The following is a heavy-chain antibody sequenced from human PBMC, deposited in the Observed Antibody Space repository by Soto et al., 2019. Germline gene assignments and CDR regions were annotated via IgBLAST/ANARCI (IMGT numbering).Heavy chain of an antibody. CDR3: ARLSGIAAAKGGYYGMDV. Sequence: ASVKASCKASGYTFTRYDINWVRQDNGQGLEWMGWISANSGNTNYAQKFQGRVTMTTDTSTSTAYMELRSLRSDDTAVYYCARLSGIAAAKGGYYGMDVWGQGTTVTVSS. D-gene: IGHD6-13*01. V-gene: IGHV1-18*01. CDR1: GYTFTRYD. J-gene: IGHJ6*02. CDR2: ISANSGNT.